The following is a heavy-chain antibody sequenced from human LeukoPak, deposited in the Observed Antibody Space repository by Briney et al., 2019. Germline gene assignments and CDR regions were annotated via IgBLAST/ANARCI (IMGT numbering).Heavy chain of an antibody. J-gene: IGHJ4*02. D-gene: IGHD6-19*01. Sequence: SETLSLTCTVSGGSISNYYWSWIRQPPGKGLEWIGFTHYTGNTNYNPSLKSRLTISVATSKNQFSLKLSSVTAADTAVYYCAKGDSSGWYERTFLPFDYWGQGTLVTVSS. CDR1: GGSISNYY. V-gene: IGHV4-59*01. CDR3: AKGDSSGWYERTFLPFDY. CDR2: THYTGNT.